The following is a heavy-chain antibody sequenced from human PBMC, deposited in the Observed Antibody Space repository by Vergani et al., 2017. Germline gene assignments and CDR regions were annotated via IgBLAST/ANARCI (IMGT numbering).Heavy chain of an antibody. J-gene: IGHJ6*02. V-gene: IGHV1-69*13. Sequence: QVQLVQSGAEVKKPGSSVKVSCKASGGTFSSYAISWVRQAPGQGLEWMGRIIPIFGTANYAQKFQGRVTITADESTCTAYMELSSLRSEDTAVYYCAGGTTGTTNPGVYYYGMDVWGQGTTVTVSS. CDR1: GGTFSSYA. CDR2: IIPIFGTA. CDR3: AGGTTGTTNPGVYYYGMDV. D-gene: IGHD1-1*01.